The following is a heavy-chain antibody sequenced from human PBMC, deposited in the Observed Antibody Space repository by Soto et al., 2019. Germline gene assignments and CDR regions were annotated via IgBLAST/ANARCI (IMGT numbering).Heavy chain of an antibody. CDR3: ARSVTLYYYDSSGYFYFDY. J-gene: IGHJ4*02. D-gene: IGHD3-22*01. V-gene: IGHV1-69*01. CDR2: IIPIFGTA. Sequence: QVQLVQSGAEVKKPGSSVKVSCKASGGTFSSYAISWVRQAPGQGLEWMGGIIPIFGTANYAQKFQGRVTITADESTSTAYMELSSRRSEDTAVYYCARSVTLYYYDSSGYFYFDYWGQGTMVTVSS. CDR1: GGTFSSYA.